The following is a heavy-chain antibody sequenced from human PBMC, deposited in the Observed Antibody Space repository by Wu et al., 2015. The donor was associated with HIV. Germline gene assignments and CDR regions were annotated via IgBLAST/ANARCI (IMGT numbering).Heavy chain of an antibody. J-gene: IGHJ5*02. CDR3: ARAPKYYYDSSGTPGWFDP. V-gene: IGHV1-69*06. CDR2: ILPTFGTA. CDR1: GYTFTDHY. Sequence: QLVQSGAEVTKPGASVSVSCQTSGYTFTDHYIHWVRQAPGQGLEWMGGILPTFGTADYAQKFQGRVTITADKSTSTAYMEINRLTSDDTAVYYCARAPKYYYDSSGTPGWFDPWGQGTLVTVSS. D-gene: IGHD3-22*01.